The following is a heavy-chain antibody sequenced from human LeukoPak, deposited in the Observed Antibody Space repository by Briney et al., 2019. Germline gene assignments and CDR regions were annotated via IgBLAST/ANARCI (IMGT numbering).Heavy chain of an antibody. J-gene: IGHJ5*02. Sequence: SETLSLTCAVYGGSFSGYYWSWIRQPPGKGLEWIGEINHSGSTNYNPSLKSRVTISVDTSKNQFSLKLSSVTAADTAVYYCARGSYYYGSGSPGWFDPWGQGTLVTVSS. D-gene: IGHD3-10*01. CDR3: ARGSYYYGSGSPGWFDP. CDR2: INHSGST. V-gene: IGHV4-34*01. CDR1: GGSFSGYY.